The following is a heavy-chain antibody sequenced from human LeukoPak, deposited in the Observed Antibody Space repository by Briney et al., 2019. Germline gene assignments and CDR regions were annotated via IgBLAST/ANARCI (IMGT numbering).Heavy chain of an antibody. CDR3: ARGFPPRTYYDSSDYDSYYFDY. CDR1: GDSISSTNYY. J-gene: IGHJ4*02. Sequence: SETLSLTCSVSGDSISSTNYYWGWIRQPPGKGLEWIGSIYYSGSTFNNPSLKSRVTISVDTSKNQFSLKVSSVTAADTAVYYCARGFPPRTYYDSSDYDSYYFDYWGQGTLVTVSS. D-gene: IGHD3-22*01. V-gene: IGHV4-39*07. CDR2: IYYSGST.